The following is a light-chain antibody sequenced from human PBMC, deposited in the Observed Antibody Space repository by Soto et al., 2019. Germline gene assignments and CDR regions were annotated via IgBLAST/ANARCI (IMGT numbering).Light chain of an antibody. CDR1: SSDVGSYNL. V-gene: IGLV2-23*02. CDR2: EVS. CDR3: CSYAGSSTSV. J-gene: IGLJ1*01. Sequence: QSALTQPASVSGSPGQSITIPCTGTSSDVGSYNLVSWYQQHPGKAPKLMIYEVSKRPSGVSNRFSGSKSGNTASLTISGLQAEDEADYYCCSYAGSSTSVFGTGTKLTVL.